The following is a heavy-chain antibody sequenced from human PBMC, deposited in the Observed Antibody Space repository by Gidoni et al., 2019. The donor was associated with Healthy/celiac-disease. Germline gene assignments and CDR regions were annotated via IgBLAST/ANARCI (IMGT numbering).Heavy chain of an antibody. V-gene: IGHV1-18*01. Sequence: QVQLVQSGAEVKKPGASVKVSCRASGYPFTSYGISWVRQAPGQGLEWMGWISAYNGNTNYAQKLQGRVTMTTDTSTSTAYMELRSLRSDDTAVYYCARVRQQNYDPVRVYGMDVWGQGTTVTVSS. D-gene: IGHD3-3*01. CDR2: ISAYNGNT. CDR3: ARVRQQNYDPVRVYGMDV. J-gene: IGHJ6*02. CDR1: GYPFTSYG.